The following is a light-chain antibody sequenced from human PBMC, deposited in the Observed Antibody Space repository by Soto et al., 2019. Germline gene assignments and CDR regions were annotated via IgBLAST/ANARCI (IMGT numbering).Light chain of an antibody. CDR3: VSYTGKSASYV. CDR2: EVT. J-gene: IGLJ1*01. Sequence: QSALAQPASVSGSPGQSITISCSGTSGDVGAYNYVAWYQQHPGKAPKLIIYEVTNRPSGVSYRFSASKSGNTASLTISGLHSGDEADYYCVSYTGKSASYVFGTGTKVTVL. V-gene: IGLV2-14*01. CDR1: SGDVGAYNY.